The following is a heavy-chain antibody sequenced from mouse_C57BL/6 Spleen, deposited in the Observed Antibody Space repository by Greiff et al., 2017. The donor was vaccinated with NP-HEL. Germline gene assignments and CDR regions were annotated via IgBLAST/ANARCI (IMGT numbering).Heavy chain of an antibody. Sequence: VQLQQSVAELARPGASVKMSCKASGYTFTSYTMHWVKQRPEQGLEWIGYINTSSGYTKYNQKFKDKATLTADKSSSTAYMQLSSLTSEDTAVYYCARTHGRWGQGTTLTVSS. CDR2: INTSSGYT. CDR3: ARTHGR. V-gene: IGHV1-4*01. CDR1: GYTFTSYT. J-gene: IGHJ2*01.